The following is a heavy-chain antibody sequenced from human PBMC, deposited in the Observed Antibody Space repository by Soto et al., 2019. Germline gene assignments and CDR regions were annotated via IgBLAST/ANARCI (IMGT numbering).Heavy chain of an antibody. V-gene: IGHV4-31*03. CDR1: GGSISSFCYY. Sequence: PSETLSLTCTVSGGSISSFCYYWSWIRQHPGKGLEWIGYIYYSGSTYYNPSLKSRVTISVDTSKNQFSLKLSSVTAADTAMYYCARTGYGGTSIGYWGQGTLVTVSS. D-gene: IGHD4-17*01. J-gene: IGHJ4*02. CDR2: IYYSGST. CDR3: ARTGYGGTSIGY.